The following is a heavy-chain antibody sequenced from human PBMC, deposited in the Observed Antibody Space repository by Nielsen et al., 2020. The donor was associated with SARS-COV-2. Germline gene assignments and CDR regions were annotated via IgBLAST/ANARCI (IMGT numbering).Heavy chain of an antibody. CDR3: ARILPYCSSTSCYFDY. CDR2: IFSNDEK. D-gene: IGHD2-2*01. V-gene: IGHV2-26*01. J-gene: IGHJ4*02. Sequence: PGKALEWLAHIFSNDEKSYSTSLKSRLTISKDTSKSQVVLTMTNMDPVDTATYYCARILPYCSSTSCYFDYWGQGTLVTVSS.